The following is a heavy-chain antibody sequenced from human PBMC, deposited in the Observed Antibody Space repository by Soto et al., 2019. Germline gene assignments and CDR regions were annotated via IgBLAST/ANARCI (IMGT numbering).Heavy chain of an antibody. CDR1: GFTFSNAW. CDR3: TTVVSNGYYNFDY. D-gene: IGHD3-22*01. CDR2: IKGEADGGTT. V-gene: IGHV3-15*01. J-gene: IGHJ4*02. Sequence: PGGSLRLSCAASGFTFSNAWMSWVRQAPGKGLELVGRIKGEADGGTTDYAAPVKGRITISRDHSKDTRYLQMNSLKTEATDVYYWTTVVSNGYYNFDYWGQGTPITVSS.